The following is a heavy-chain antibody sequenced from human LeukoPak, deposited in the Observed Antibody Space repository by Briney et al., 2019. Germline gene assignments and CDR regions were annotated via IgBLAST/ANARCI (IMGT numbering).Heavy chain of an antibody. Sequence: GGSLRLSCAASGFTFSSYAMSWVRQAPGKGLEWGSVIYSGGSTYYADSVKGRFTISRDNSKNTLYLQMNSLRAEDTAVYYCARDGVTGDYFDYWGQGTLVTVSS. V-gene: IGHV3-66*01. CDR1: GFTFSSYA. CDR2: IYSGGST. CDR3: ARDGVTGDYFDY. J-gene: IGHJ4*02. D-gene: IGHD2-21*02.